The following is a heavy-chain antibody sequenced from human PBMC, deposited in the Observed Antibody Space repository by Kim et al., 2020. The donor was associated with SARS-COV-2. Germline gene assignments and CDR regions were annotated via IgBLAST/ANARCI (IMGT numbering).Heavy chain of an antibody. Sequence: SETLSLTCTVSGVSITSHYWTWIRQPPGKGLEWIGNVFHSGSANYNPSLKSRVTMSVDTSKNQLSLQLSSMTAADTAVYYCAREGYFDGGSFFFDYWGQGSLVTVSS. CDR2: VFHSGSA. V-gene: IGHV4-59*11. D-gene: IGHD2-15*01. CDR3: AREGYFDGGSFFFDY. CDR1: GVSITSHY. J-gene: IGHJ4*02.